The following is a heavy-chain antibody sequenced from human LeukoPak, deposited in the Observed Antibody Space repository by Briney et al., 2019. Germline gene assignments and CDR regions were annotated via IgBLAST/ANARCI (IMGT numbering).Heavy chain of an antibody. CDR3: ARDGCTNGVCYRGYYYYMDV. Sequence: ASVKVSCKASGYTFTGYYMHWVRQAPGQGLEWMGIINPSGGSTSYAQKFQGRVTMTRDMSTSTVYMELSSLRSEDTAVYYCARDGCTNGVCYRGYYYYMDVWGKGTTVTVSS. V-gene: IGHV1-46*01. D-gene: IGHD2-8*01. CDR2: INPSGGST. CDR1: GYTFTGYY. J-gene: IGHJ6*03.